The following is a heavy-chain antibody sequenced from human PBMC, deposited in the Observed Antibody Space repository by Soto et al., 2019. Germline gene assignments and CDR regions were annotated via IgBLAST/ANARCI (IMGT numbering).Heavy chain of an antibody. V-gene: IGHV3-30-3*01. CDR1: GFTFSSYA. D-gene: IGHD6-19*01. CDR3: ARETIAVAGPSFDY. J-gene: IGHJ4*02. CDR2: ISYDGSNK. Sequence: QVQLAESGGGVVQPGRSLRLSCAASGFTFSSYAMHWVRQAPGKGLEWVAVISYDGSNKYYADSVKGRFTISRDNSKNTLYLQMNSLRAEDTAVYYCARETIAVAGPSFDYWGQGTLVTVSS.